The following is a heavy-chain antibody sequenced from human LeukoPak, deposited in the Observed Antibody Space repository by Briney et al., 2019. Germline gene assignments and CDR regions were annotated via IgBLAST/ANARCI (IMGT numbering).Heavy chain of an antibody. CDR2: IYTSGST. Sequence: PSETLSLTCTVSGGSISSGSYYWSWIRQPAGKGLEWIGRIYTSGSTNYNPSLKSRVTMSVDTSKNQFSLKLSSVTAADTAVYYCARDFPPPDYYCSGGSCYSFGFDPWGQGTLVTVSS. CDR1: GGSISSGSYY. D-gene: IGHD2-15*01. CDR3: ARDFPPPDYYCSGGSCYSFGFDP. J-gene: IGHJ5*02. V-gene: IGHV4-61*02.